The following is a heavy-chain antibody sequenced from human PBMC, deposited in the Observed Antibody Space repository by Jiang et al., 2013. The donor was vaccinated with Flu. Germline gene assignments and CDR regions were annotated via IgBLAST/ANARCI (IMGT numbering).Heavy chain of an antibody. J-gene: IGHJ4*02. CDR1: GGSISSSSYY. D-gene: IGHD6-19*01. Sequence: LLKPSETLSLTCTVSGGSISSSSYYWGWIRQPPGKGLEWIGSIYYSGSTYYNPSLKSRVTISVDTSKNQFSLKLSSVTAADTAVYYCARRPYSSGWYVSFYFDYWGQGTLVTVSS. CDR3: ARRPYSSGWYVSFYFDY. CDR2: IYYSGST. V-gene: IGHV4-39*01.